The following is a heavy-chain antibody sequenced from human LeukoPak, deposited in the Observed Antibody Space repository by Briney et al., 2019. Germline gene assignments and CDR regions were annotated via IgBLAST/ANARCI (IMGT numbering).Heavy chain of an antibody. CDR3: ARDRGQHLGFDY. D-gene: IGHD3-10*01. CDR1: GFTFSSYA. V-gene: IGHV3-64*01. J-gene: IGHJ4*02. Sequence: GGSLRLSCAASGFTFSSYAMHWVRQAPGKGLEYVSAISSNGGSTYYANSVKGRFTISRDNSKNTLYLQMGSLRAEDMAVYYCARDRGQHLGFDYWGQGTLVTVSS. CDR2: ISSNGGST.